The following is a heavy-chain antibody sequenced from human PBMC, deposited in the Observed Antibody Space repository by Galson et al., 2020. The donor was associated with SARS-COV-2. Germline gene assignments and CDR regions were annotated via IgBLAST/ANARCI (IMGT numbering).Heavy chain of an antibody. CDR3: ARGNWAYDNSAYYYGFLDY. CDR2: VYHTGDT. V-gene: IGHV4-31*11. J-gene: IGHJ4*02. Sequence: SETLSLTCAVSGASITSGGYYWSWIRQHPGKGLEWIGYVYHTGDTYYNPSLKSRVIISADMSENQFSLKLSSLTAADTAVYYCARGNWAYDNSAYYYGFLDYWGQGTLVTVSS. CDR1: GASITSGGYY. D-gene: IGHD3-22*01.